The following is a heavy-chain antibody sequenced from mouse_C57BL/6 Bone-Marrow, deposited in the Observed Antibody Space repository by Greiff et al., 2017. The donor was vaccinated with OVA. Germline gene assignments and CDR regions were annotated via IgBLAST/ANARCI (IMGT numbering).Heavy chain of an antibody. J-gene: IGHJ4*01. V-gene: IGHV5-17*01. CDR2: ISSGSSTI. CDR3: AGDYDDYYAMDY. D-gene: IGHD2-4*01. Sequence: EVQLVESGGGLVKPGGSLKLSCAASGFTFSDYGMHWVRQAPEKGLEWVAYISSGSSTIYYADTVKGRFTISRDNAKNPLFLQMTSLRSEDTAMYYCAGDYDDYYAMDYWGQGTSVTVSS. CDR1: GFTFSDYG.